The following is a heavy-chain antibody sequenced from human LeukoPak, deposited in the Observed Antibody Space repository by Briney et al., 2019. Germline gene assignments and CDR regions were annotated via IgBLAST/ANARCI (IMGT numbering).Heavy chain of an antibody. CDR1: GVSISGTNYY. D-gene: IGHD5-24*01. CDR2: IHYRLPT. V-gene: IGHV4-39*01. CDR3: ARHEEEDGYNAKTPDY. Sequence: PSETLSLTCDVSGVSISGTNYYWGWIRQPPGMGLEWIGRIHYRLPTFYNPLLKSRVTISVDTPKNQISLRLRSVTAADTAVYYGARHEEEDGYNAKTPDYWGQGTLVTVSS. J-gene: IGHJ4*02.